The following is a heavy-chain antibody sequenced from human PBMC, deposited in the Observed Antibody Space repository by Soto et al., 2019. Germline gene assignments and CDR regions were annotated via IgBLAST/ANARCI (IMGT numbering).Heavy chain of an antibody. CDR3: ARVKGYCTSTTCYAIPSSFDY. D-gene: IGHD2-2*01. J-gene: IGHJ4*02. Sequence: QVQLQESGPGLVKPSQTLSLTCTVSGGSISSDDYYWSWIRQPPGKGLESIGYIYYSGSPYYNPSLKSRVTMSQDTSTHTFSHKLSSVTAADTALYYCARVKGYCTSTTCYAIPSSFDYWGLGTLVTVSS. CDR1: GGSISSDDYY. CDR2: IYYSGSP. V-gene: IGHV4-30-4*01.